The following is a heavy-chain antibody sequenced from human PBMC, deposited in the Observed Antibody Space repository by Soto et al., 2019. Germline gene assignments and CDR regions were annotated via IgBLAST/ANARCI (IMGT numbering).Heavy chain of an antibody. D-gene: IGHD2-2*02. CDR3: ARDGDCSSTSCYTVRHYSYYGMDV. V-gene: IGHV3-30-3*01. J-gene: IGHJ6*02. CDR2: ISYDGSNK. Sequence: GGSLRLSCAASGFTFSSYAMHWVRQAPGKGLEWVAVISYDGSNKYYADSVKGRFTISRDNSKNTLYLQMNSLRAEDTAVYYCARDGDCSSTSCYTVRHYSYYGMDVWCPAPSVTLS. CDR1: GFTFSSYA.